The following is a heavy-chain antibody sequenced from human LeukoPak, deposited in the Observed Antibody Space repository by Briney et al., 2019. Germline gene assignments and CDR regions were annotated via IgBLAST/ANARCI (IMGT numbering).Heavy chain of an antibody. Sequence: SETLSLTCTVSGGSISSSTYYWGWIRQPPGKGLEWIGVIFYSGNTFYNPSLRSRVTISVDTSKNQFSLKLSSVTAADTAVYYCARLYYDSSRYPNWFDPWGQGTLVTVSS. J-gene: IGHJ5*02. D-gene: IGHD3-22*01. V-gene: IGHV4-39*07. CDR3: ARLYYDSSRYPNWFDP. CDR2: IFYSGNT. CDR1: GGSISSSTYY.